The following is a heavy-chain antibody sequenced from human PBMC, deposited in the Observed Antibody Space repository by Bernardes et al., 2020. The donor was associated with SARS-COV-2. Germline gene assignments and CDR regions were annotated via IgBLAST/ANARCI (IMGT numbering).Heavy chain of an antibody. V-gene: IGHV1-69*13. J-gene: IGHJ3*02. Sequence: SVKVSCKASGGTFSSYAISWVRQAPGQGLEWMGGIIPIFGTSNYAQKFQGRVTITADESTSTAYMELSSLRSEDTAVYYCVIPKQQLVGYDAFDIWGQGTMVTVSS. D-gene: IGHD6-13*01. CDR2: IIPIFGTS. CDR1: GGTFSSYA. CDR3: VIPKQQLVGYDAFDI.